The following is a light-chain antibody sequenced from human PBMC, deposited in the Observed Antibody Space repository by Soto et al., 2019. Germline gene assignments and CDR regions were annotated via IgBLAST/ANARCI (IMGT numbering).Light chain of an antibody. V-gene: IGLV2-8*01. Sequence: QSVLTQPPSASGSPGQSVTISCTGTRSDVGGYNYVSWYQQHPGKAPKLMIYEVSKRPSGVPDRFSGSKSGNTASLTVSGLQAEDEADYYCSSYAGSNIPVVFGGGTQLTVL. CDR3: SSYAGSNIPVV. J-gene: IGLJ2*01. CDR1: RSDVGGYNY. CDR2: EVS.